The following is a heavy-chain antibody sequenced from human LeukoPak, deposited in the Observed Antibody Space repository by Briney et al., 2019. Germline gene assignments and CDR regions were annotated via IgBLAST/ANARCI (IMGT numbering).Heavy chain of an antibody. J-gene: IGHJ4*02. CDR3: VRDRHWKQGNFDY. Sequence: ASVKVSSKASGYPFTVYYIHWVRQAPGQGLEWMGWINPNSGDTNYAQKFQGRVTMTRDTSINTAFMELSRLRSDDTAVYYCVRDRHWKQGNFDYWGQGTLVTVSS. D-gene: IGHD1-1*01. CDR1: GYPFTVYY. V-gene: IGHV1-2*02. CDR2: INPNSGDT.